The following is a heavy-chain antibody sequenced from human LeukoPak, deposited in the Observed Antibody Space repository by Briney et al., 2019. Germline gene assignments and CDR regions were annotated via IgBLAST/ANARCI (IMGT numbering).Heavy chain of an antibody. CDR1: GGTFISYA. CDR2: IIPIFGTA. D-gene: IGHD3-3*01. V-gene: IGHV1-69*13. Sequence: GASVKVSCKASGGTFISYAISWVRQAPGQGLEWMGGIIPIFGTANYAQKFQGRVTITADESTSTAYMELSSLRSEDTAVYYCARVPDYDFWSGYYTPPFYGMDVWGQGTTVTVSS. CDR3: ARVPDYDFWSGYYTPPFYGMDV. J-gene: IGHJ6*02.